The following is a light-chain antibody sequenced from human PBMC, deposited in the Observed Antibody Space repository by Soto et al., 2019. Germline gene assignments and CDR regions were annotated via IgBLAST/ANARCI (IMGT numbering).Light chain of an antibody. CDR2: STN. Sequence: QTVVTQEPSFSVSPGTTVTLTCGLSSGSVSASNYPSWYQQTPGQAPRTLIYSTNTRSSGVPDRFSASILGNKAALTITGAQADDECDYYCVLYMGSGIWVFGGGTKLTVL. CDR1: SGSVSASNY. J-gene: IGLJ3*02. V-gene: IGLV8-61*01. CDR3: VLYMGSGIWV.